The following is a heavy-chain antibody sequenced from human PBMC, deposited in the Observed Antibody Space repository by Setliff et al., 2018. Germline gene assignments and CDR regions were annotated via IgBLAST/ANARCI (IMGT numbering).Heavy chain of an antibody. Sequence: GASVKVSCKASGYTFTGYYMHWVRQAPGQGLEWMGWINPNSGGTNYAQKFQGRVTMTRDTSISTAYMELSRLRSDDTAVYYCARADTVLMVYAISSGWFDPWGQGTLVTVSS. J-gene: IGHJ5*02. CDR3: ARADTVLMVYAISSGWFDP. CDR1: GYTFTGYY. CDR2: INPNSGGT. D-gene: IGHD2-8*01. V-gene: IGHV1-2*02.